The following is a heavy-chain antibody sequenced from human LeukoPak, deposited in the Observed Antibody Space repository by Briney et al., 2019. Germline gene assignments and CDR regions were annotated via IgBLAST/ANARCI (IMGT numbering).Heavy chain of an antibody. J-gene: IGHJ6*02. V-gene: IGHV4-59*01. D-gene: IGHD3-10*01. CDR3: ARDHSYYGSGYYYGMDV. Sequence: SETLSLTCTVSGGSXXXXXXXWIRQPPXXXXXXXXXXYYSGXXXXXPXXXXXXXISVDTSKNQFSLKLSSVTAADTAVYYCARDHSYYGSGYYYGMDVWGQGTTVTVSS. CDR2: XYYSGXX. CDR1: GGSXXXXX.